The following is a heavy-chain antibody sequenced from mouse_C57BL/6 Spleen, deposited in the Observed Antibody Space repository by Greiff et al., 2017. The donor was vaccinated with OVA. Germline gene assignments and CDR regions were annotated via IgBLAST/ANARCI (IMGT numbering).Heavy chain of an antibody. D-gene: IGHD1-1*01. J-gene: IGHJ1*03. Sequence: EVQLVESGGGLVKPGGSMKLSCVASGFTFSNYWMNWVRQSPEKGLEWVAQIRLKSDNYATHYAESVKGRFTISRDDSKSSVYLQMNNLRAEDTGIYYCTAITTVVATGDWYFDVWGTGTTVTVSS. CDR3: TAITTVVATGDWYFDV. CDR1: GFTFSNYW. V-gene: IGHV6-3*01. CDR2: IRLKSDNYAT.